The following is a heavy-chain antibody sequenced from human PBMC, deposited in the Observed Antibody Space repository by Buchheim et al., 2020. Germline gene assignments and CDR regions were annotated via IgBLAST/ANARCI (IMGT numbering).Heavy chain of an antibody. D-gene: IGHD4-17*01. CDR3: ARLPGDATYYDS. J-gene: IGHJ4*02. CDR2: INRDGSAV. Sequence: EVHLVESGGGLVQPGGSLTLSCVGSGFSFSNHWMSWVRQAPGKGLEWVASINRDGSAVLHLDSMEGRITVSRDNAKSSLYLQMKSLRVEDTALYYCARLPGDATYYDSWGQGTL. V-gene: IGHV3-7*05. CDR1: GFSFSNHW.